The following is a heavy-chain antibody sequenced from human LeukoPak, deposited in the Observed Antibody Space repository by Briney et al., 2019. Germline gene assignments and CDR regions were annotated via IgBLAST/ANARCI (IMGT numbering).Heavy chain of an antibody. Sequence: PGGSLRLSCAASGFTFSNYWMSWVRQAPGKGLEWVGNIKQDGSDKYYIDSVKGRFTISRDNAKNSLYLQMNSLRAEDTAVYCCARSKAAQLVWYVDYWGQGTLVTVAS. D-gene: IGHD6-13*01. CDR3: ARSKAAQLVWYVDY. V-gene: IGHV3-7*03. J-gene: IGHJ4*02. CDR1: GFTFSNYW. CDR2: IKQDGSDK.